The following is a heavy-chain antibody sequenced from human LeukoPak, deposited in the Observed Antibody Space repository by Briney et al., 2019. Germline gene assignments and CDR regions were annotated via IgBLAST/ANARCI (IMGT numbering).Heavy chain of an antibody. D-gene: IGHD6-13*01. CDR2: IYSGGST. CDR3: ARVMRYSSSVDY. V-gene: IGHV3-66*01. J-gene: IGHJ4*02. CDR1: GFTVSSNY. Sequence: PGGSLRLSCAASGFTVSSNYMSWVRQAPGKGLEGVSVIYSGGSTYYADSVKGRFTISRDNSKNTLYLQMNSLRAEDTAVYYCARVMRYSSSVDYWGQGTLVTVSS.